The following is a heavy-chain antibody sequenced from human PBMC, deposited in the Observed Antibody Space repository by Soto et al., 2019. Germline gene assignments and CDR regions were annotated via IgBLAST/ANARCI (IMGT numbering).Heavy chain of an antibody. J-gene: IGHJ4*02. CDR2: TYYRSKWYN. CDR1: GDSVSSNRAA. Sequence: PSQPLSLTCAMSGDSVSSNRAAWHWIMQSPSRGLEWLGRTYYRSKWYNDYAVSVKSRITINPDTSKNQFSLKLSSVTAADTAVYYCARDRASYDSSGFDYWGQGTLVTVSS. CDR3: ARDRASYDSSGFDY. D-gene: IGHD3-22*01. V-gene: IGHV6-1*01.